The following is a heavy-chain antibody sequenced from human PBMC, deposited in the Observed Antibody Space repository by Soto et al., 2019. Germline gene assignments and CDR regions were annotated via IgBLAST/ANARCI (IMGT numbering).Heavy chain of an antibody. CDR2: IIAIFGTA. D-gene: IGHD4-17*01. J-gene: IGHJ6*02. CDR1: GGTFSSYA. Sequence: QVQLVQSGAEVKKPGSSVKVSFKASGGTFSSYAISWVRQAPGQGLEWMGGIIAIFGTANYAQKFQGRVTITEHESTSKAYMELSSLRSDDTAGYYCARDKWRTRDRGKGYYGGKEGTFEYYDMDVWGQGTTVTVSS. CDR3: ARDKWRTRDRGKGYYGGKEGTFEYYDMDV. V-gene: IGHV1-69*12.